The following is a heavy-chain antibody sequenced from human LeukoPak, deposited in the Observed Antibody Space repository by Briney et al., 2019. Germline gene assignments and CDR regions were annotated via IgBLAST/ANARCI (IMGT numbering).Heavy chain of an antibody. V-gene: IGHV4-59*12. CDR1: GGSISSYY. CDR3: AREGRYRYGYNEYHLYMDI. Sequence: SETLSLTCTVSGGSISSYYWNWSRQSPGKGLEWIGYIYYDGSTNYNPSLRGRVTISVDTPKNQFSLKLSSVTAAETAVYYCAREGRYRYGYNEYHLYMDIWGKGTTVTVSS. J-gene: IGHJ6*03. CDR2: IYYDGST. D-gene: IGHD5-18*01.